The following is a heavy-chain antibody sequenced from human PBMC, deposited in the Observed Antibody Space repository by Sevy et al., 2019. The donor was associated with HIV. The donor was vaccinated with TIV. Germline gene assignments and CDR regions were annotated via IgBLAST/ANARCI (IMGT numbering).Heavy chain of an antibody. V-gene: IGHV3-49*03. Sequence: GGSLRLSCTASGFTFGDYAMSWFRQAPGKGLEWVGFIRSKAYGGTTEYAASVKGRFTISRDDSKSNAYLQMNSLKTEDTAVYYCTRDSQGVYSGYDTFDYWGQGTLVTVSS. CDR3: TRDSQGVYSGYDTFDY. CDR1: GFTFGDYA. CDR2: IRSKAYGGTT. J-gene: IGHJ4*02. D-gene: IGHD5-12*01.